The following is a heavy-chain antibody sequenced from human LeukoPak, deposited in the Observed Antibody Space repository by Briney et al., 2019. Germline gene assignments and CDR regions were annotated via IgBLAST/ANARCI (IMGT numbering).Heavy chain of an antibody. D-gene: IGHD2-2*02. J-gene: IGHJ4*02. CDR3: TRDRIVVVPAAIGYFDY. Sequence: PGGSLRLSCTASGFTFGDYAMSWVRQAPGKGLEWVGFIRSKAYGGTTEYAASVKGRFTVSRHDSKSIAYLQMNSLKTEDTAVYYCTRDRIVVVPAAIGYFDYWGQGTLVTVSS. CDR2: IRSKAYGGTT. V-gene: IGHV3-49*04. CDR1: GFTFGDYA.